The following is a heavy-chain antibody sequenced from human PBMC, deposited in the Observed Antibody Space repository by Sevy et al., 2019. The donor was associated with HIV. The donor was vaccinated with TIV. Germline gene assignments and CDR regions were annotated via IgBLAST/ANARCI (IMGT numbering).Heavy chain of an antibody. D-gene: IGHD3-3*01. V-gene: IGHV3-53*01. J-gene: IGHJ4*02. CDR1: GFTVSSNF. CDR3: ARGKHVSDYYGSFDY. Sequence: GGSLRLSCAVSGFTVSSNFMSWVRQAPGKGLEWVSVIWPGGTTYYADSVKGRFTISRDNSKNTVYLHMNSLRAEDTAVYYCARGKHVSDYYGSFDYWGQGTLVTVSS. CDR2: IWPGGTT.